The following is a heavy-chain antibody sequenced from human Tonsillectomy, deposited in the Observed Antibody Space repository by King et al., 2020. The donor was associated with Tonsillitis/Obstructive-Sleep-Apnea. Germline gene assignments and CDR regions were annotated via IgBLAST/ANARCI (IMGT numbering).Heavy chain of an antibody. CDR1: GGSVSSGSYY. CDR3: AGESPYYYDSSGFPAGDWFDP. D-gene: IGHD3-22*01. V-gene: IGHV4-61*01. CDR2: IYYSGST. J-gene: IGHJ5*02. Sequence: PLQESGPGLVKPSETLSLTCTVSGGSVSSGSYYWSWIRQPPGKGLEWIGYIYYSGSTNYNPSLKSRVTISVDTSKNQFSLKLSSVTAADTAVYYCAGESPYYYDSSGFPAGDWFDPWGQGTLVTVSS.